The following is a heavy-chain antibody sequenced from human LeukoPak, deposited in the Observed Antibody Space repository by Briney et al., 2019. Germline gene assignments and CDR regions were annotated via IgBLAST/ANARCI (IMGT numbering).Heavy chain of an antibody. V-gene: IGHV4-4*07. J-gene: IGHJ4*02. CDR1: GGSISSYY. Sequence: SKTLPLTCTVSGGSISSYYWSWIRQPAGEGLEWIGRIYTSGSANYNASLKSRVSMSVDTSKNQFSLKLSSVTAADTAVFYCARENSGSYREFDYWGQGTLVTVSS. CDR2: IYTSGSA. D-gene: IGHD1-26*01. CDR3: ARENSGSYREFDY.